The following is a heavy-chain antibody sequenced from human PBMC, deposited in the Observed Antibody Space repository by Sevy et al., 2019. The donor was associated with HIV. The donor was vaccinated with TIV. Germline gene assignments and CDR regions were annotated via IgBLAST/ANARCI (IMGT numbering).Heavy chain of an antibody. CDR2: IYYSGRT. CDR1: GGSISSYY. V-gene: IGHV4-59*08. CDR3: ARRSSGWYEDHYYYYMDV. J-gene: IGHJ6*03. Sequence: SETLSLTCTVSGGSISSYYWSWIRQPPGKGLEWIGYIYYSGRTNYNPSLKSRVTISVATSKNQCSLKLSSVTAADTAVYYCARRSSGWYEDHYYYYMDVWGKGTTVTVSS. D-gene: IGHD6-19*01.